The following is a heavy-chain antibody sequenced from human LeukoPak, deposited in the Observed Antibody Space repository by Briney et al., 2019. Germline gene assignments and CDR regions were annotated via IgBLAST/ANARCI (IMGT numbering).Heavy chain of an antibody. CDR3: ARAKRWLHNRHAFDI. J-gene: IGHJ3*02. D-gene: IGHD5-24*01. Sequence: SETLSLTCAVYGGSFSGYYWSWIRQPPGKGLEWIWEINHSGSSNYNPSLTSRGTISVDTSKNQFSLTLSSVTVADTAADACARAKRWLHNRHAFDIWGQGTMVTVSS. CDR2: INHSGSS. V-gene: IGHV4-34*01. CDR1: GGSFSGYY.